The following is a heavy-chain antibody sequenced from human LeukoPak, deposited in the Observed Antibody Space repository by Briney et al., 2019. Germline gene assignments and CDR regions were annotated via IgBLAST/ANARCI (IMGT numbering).Heavy chain of an antibody. D-gene: IGHD3-10*01. V-gene: IGHV1-2*02. CDR1: GYTFTGYY. CDR3: ARTWFGELLVVDY. Sequence: ASVKVSCKASGYTFTGYYMHWVRQAPGQGLEWMRWINPNSGGTNYAQKFQGRVTMTRDTSISTAYMELSRLRSDDTAVYYCARTWFGELLVVDYWGQGTLVTVSS. J-gene: IGHJ4*02. CDR2: INPNSGGT.